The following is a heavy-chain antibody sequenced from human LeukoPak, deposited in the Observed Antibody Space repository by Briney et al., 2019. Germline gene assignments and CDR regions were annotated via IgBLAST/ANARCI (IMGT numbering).Heavy chain of an antibody. J-gene: IGHJ6*02. CDR1: GFTFSSYA. D-gene: IGHD6-19*01. CDR2: ISGSGGST. V-gene: IGHV3-23*01. CDR3: AKDLRQWLVPVWYYYYGMDV. Sequence: GGSLRLSCAASGFTFSSYAMSWVRQAPGKGLEWVSAISGSGGSTYYADSVKGRFTISRANSKNTLYLQMNSLRAEDTAVYYCAKDLRQWLVPVWYYYYGMDVWGQGTTVTVSS.